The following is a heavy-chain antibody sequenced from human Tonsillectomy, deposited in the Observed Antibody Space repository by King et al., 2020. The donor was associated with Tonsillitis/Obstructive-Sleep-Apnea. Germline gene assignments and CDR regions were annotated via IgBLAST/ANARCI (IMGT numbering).Heavy chain of an antibody. V-gene: IGHV3-30*01. J-gene: IGHJ4*02. CDR1: GFTFSSYA. CDR3: ARDKHYDYIWGSQQPSRNDY. Sequence: VQLVQSGGGVVQPGRSLRLSCAASGFTFSSYAMHWVRQAPGKGLEWVAVISYDGSNKYYADSVKGRFTISRDNSKNTLYLQMNSLIAEDTAVYYCARDKHYDYIWGSQQPSRNDYWGQGPLVTVSS. D-gene: IGHD3-16*01. CDR2: ISYDGSNK.